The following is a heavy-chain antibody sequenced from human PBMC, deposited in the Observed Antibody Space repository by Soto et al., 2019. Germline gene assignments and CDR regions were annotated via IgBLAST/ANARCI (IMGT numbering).Heavy chain of an antibody. V-gene: IGHV4-30-4*01. D-gene: IGHD3-22*01. CDR1: GVSITSGSYY. CDR2: RYYSGNT. CDR3: ARGGYDTRGQTFIGLGPDC. J-gene: IGHJ4*02. Sequence: HVQLQESGPGPLTHSQTLSLSGTFSGVSITSGSYYWTWVRQSPGKGLEWIGYRYYSGNTYYNPSIIGRATISVDTSNNQYSLKLTSVTAEDTAVYYCARGGYDTRGQTFIGLGPDCCGQGNLGTVSS.